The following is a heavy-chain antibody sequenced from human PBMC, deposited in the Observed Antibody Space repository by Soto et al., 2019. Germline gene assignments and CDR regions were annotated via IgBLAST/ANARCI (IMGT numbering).Heavy chain of an antibody. J-gene: IGHJ4*02. CDR2: IYNSGTT. CDR3: ARGPSADKVDY. D-gene: IGHD3-3*01. V-gene: IGHV4-30-4*01. CDR1: GGSINRGGYF. Sequence: QVQLQESGPGLVKPSQTLSLTCTVSGGSINRGGYFWSWIRQTPGKGLEWIGHIYNSGTTYTNPSPNSRATTSGDTSPNRFSLNLKSVTAADTAVYYCARGPSADKVDYWGQGTLVTVSS.